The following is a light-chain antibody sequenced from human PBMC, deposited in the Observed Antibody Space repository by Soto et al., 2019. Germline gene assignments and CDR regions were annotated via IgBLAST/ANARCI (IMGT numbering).Light chain of an antibody. CDR2: KAS. V-gene: IGKV1-5*03. CDR3: QNYNTYPWT. CDR1: QSISSW. J-gene: IGKJ1*01. Sequence: DIQMTQSPSTLSASVGDRVTITCRASQSISSWLAWYQQKPGKAPKLLIYKASSVASGVPSRFSGSESGTEFTLNISSLQPDDFATYYCQNYNTYPWTFGHGTTVEIK.